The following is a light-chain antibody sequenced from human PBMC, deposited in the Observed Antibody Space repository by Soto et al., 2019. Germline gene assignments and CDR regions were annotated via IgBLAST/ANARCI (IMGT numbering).Light chain of an antibody. J-gene: IGKJ2*01. CDR1: QSVSSSY. CDR2: GAS. Sequence: EIVWTQSPGTLSLSPGERATLSCSASQSVSSSYLAWYQHKPGQAPRLLIYGASSRATGIPDRFSGSGSGTDFTLTISRLEPEDFAVYYCQQYGRTPNTFGQGTKLEIK. CDR3: QQYGRTPNT. V-gene: IGKV3-20*01.